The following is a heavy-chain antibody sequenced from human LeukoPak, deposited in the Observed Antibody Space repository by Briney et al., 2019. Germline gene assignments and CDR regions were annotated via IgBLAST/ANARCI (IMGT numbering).Heavy chain of an antibody. Sequence: ASVKVSCKASGYTFTSYDINWVRQATGQGLEWMGWMNPNSGNTGYAQKFQGRVTITRNTSISTAYMELSSLRSEDTAVYYCARVRGPRGTHAFDIWGQGTMVTVSS. J-gene: IGHJ3*02. D-gene: IGHD3-16*01. CDR2: MNPNSGNT. CDR1: GYTFTSYD. V-gene: IGHV1-8*03. CDR3: ARVRGPRGTHAFDI.